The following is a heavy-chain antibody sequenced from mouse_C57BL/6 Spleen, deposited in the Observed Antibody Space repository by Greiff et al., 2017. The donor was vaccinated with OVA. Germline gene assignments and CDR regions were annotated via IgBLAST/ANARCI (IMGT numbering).Heavy chain of an antibody. CDR2: IDPSDSET. J-gene: IGHJ2*01. CDR1: GYTFTSYW. D-gene: IGHD4-1*01. V-gene: IGHV1-52*01. Sequence: QVQLQQPGAELVRPGSSVKLSCKASGYTFTSYWMHWVKQRPIQGLEWIGNIDPSDSETHYNQKFKDKATLTVDKSSSTAYMQLSSLTSEDSAVYYGASEVPLTPFDYWGQGTTLTVSS. CDR3: ASEVPLTPFDY.